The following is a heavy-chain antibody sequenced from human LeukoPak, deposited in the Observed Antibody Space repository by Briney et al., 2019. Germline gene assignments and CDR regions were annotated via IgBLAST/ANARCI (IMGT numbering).Heavy chain of an antibody. Sequence: PSETLSLTCTVSGGSISSGDYYWSWIRQPPGKGLEWVGYIYYSGNTYYNPSPKSRVTISVDTSKNQFSLKLSSVTAADTAVYYCARVRASSSWQYYFDYWGQGTLVTVSS. CDR3: ARVRASSSWQYYFDY. CDR2: IYYSGNT. CDR1: GGSISSGDYY. D-gene: IGHD6-13*01. V-gene: IGHV4-30-4*01. J-gene: IGHJ4*02.